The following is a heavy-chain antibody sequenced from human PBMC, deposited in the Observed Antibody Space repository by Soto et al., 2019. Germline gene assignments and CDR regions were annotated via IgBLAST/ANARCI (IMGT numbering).Heavy chain of an antibody. D-gene: IGHD3-10*01. CDR3: ARGVRSGGLWQYYYYYYGMDV. Sequence: PSETLSLTCTVSGGSISSGGYYWSWIRQHPGKGLEWIGYIYYSGSTYYNPSLKSRVTISVDKSKNQFSLKLSSVTAADTAVYYCARGVRSGGLWQYYYYYYGMDVWGQGTTVTVSS. J-gene: IGHJ6*02. CDR2: IYYSGST. CDR1: GGSISSGGYY. V-gene: IGHV4-31*03.